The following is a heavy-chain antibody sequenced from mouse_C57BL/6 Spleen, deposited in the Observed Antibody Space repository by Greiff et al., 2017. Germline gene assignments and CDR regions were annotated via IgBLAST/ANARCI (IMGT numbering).Heavy chain of an antibody. D-gene: IGHD1-1*01. J-gene: IGHJ1*03. CDR1: GYTFTDYY. CDR2: INPYNGGT. Sequence: EVQLQQSGPVLVKPGASVKMSCKASGYTFTDYYMNWVKQSHGKSLEWIGVINPYNGGTSYNQKFKGKATLTVDKSSSTAYMELNSLTSEDSAVYDCARSNYCGSSYGYFDVWGTGTTVTVSS. V-gene: IGHV1-19*01. CDR3: ARSNYCGSSYGYFDV.